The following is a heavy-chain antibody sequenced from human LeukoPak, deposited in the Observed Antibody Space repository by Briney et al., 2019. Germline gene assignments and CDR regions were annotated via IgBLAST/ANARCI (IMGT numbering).Heavy chain of an antibody. D-gene: IGHD2-15*01. CDR2: ISESGGST. J-gene: IGHJ6*02. CDR3: ARAGTGSAPAYYYYYGMDV. V-gene: IGHV3-23*01. Sequence: GGSLRLSCAASGFTFSSYAMSWVRQAPGKGLEWVSVISESGGSTYYADSVKGRFTISRDNSKNTLYLQMNSLRAEDTAVYYCARAGTGSAPAYYYYYGMDVWGQGTTVTVSS. CDR1: GFTFSSYA.